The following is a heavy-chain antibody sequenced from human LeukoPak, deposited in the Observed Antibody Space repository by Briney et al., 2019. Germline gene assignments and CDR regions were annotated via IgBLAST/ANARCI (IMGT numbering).Heavy chain of an antibody. V-gene: IGHV4-34*01. CDR1: GGSFSGYY. J-gene: IGHJ4*02. CDR2: INHSGST. D-gene: IGHD3-22*01. Sequence: SETLSLTCAVYGGSFSGYYWSWIRQPPGKGLEWIGEINHSGSTNYNPSLKSRVTISVDTSKNQFSLKLSSVTAADTAVYYCAYGSSGYYVDYWGQGTLVTVSS. CDR3: AYGSSGYYVDY.